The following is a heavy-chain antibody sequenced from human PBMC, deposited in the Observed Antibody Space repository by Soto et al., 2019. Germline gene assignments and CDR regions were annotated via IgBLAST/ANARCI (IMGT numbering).Heavy chain of an antibody. V-gene: IGHV4-30-4*01. D-gene: IGHD2-15*01. CDR3: ARVLLTPSTLLDR. J-gene: IGHJ5*02. Sequence: SETLSLTGTVSGGSISSGSYFWSWVRQRPGEGLEWIGNIYYTGITYYNLSLKSRVAISVDTSKNHFSLTLTSLTAADTALYYCARVLLTPSTLLDRWRQGTLVTVS. CDR2: IYYTGIT. CDR1: GGSISSGSYF.